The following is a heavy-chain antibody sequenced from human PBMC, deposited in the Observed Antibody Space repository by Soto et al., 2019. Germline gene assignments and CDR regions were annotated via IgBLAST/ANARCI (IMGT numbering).Heavy chain of an antibody. CDR3: ARLSYNWNSPGGMDV. Sequence: GESLKISCVGSGYKVSTWHNFTSYWIAWVRQMPGKGLEWMGIIYPGDSDTRYSPSFQGQVTISADKSISTAYLQWSSLKASDTAMYYCARLSYNWNSPGGMDVWGQGTTVTSP. D-gene: IGHD1-1*01. CDR1: GYKVSTWHNFTSYW. V-gene: IGHV5-51*01. J-gene: IGHJ6*02. CDR2: IYPGDSDT.